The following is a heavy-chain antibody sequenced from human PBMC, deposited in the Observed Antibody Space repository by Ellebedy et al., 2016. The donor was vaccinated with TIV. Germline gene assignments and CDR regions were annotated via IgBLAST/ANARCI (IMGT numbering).Heavy chain of an antibody. CDR2: ISYDGSNK. CDR1: GFTFSSYG. D-gene: IGHD2-2*01. V-gene: IGHV3-30*18. Sequence: GESLKISXAASGFTFSSYGMHWVRQAPGKGLEWVAVISYDGSNKYYADSVKGRFTISRDNSKNTLYLQMNSLRAEDTAVYYCAKVTLVPAENYYYGMDVWGQGTTVTVSS. J-gene: IGHJ6*02. CDR3: AKVTLVPAENYYYGMDV.